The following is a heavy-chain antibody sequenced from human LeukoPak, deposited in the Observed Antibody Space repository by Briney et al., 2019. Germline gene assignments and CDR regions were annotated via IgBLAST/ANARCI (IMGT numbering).Heavy chain of an antibody. J-gene: IGHJ3*02. CDR2: ISWNSGSI. CDR3: AKGNALGGSGYDAYDI. Sequence: GGSLRLSCAASGFNFDDHAMHWVRQAPGKGLEWVSSISWNSGSIGYADSVKGRFTISRDNAKNSLYLQMNSLRVEDMALYFCAKGNALGGSGYDAYDIWAKGQWSPSLQ. D-gene: IGHD3-22*01. CDR1: GFNFDDHA. V-gene: IGHV3-9*03.